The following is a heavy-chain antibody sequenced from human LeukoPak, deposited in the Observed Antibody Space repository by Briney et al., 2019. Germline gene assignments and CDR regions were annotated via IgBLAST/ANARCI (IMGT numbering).Heavy chain of an antibody. Sequence: GGSLRLSCAASGFTFSSYGMHWVRQAPGKGLEWVAFIRYDGSNKYYADSVKGRFTISRDNSKNTLYLQMNSLRAEDTAVYYCARDRGGAYDFWSGYYTGYFDYWGQGTLVPVSS. CDR1: GFTFSSYG. D-gene: IGHD3-3*01. CDR2: IRYDGSNK. CDR3: ARDRGGAYDFWSGYYTGYFDY. V-gene: IGHV3-30*02. J-gene: IGHJ4*02.